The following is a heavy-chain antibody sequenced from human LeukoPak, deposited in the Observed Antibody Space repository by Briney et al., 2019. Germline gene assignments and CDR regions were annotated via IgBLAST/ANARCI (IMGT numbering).Heavy chain of an antibody. CDR3: ARGETSMVRGVITPYYFDY. D-gene: IGHD3-10*01. CDR2: IIPIFGTA. J-gene: IGHJ4*02. CDR1: GGTFSSYA. V-gene: IGHV1-69*13. Sequence: ASVKVSCKASGGTFSSYAISWVRQAPGQGLEWMGGIIPIFGTANHAQKFQGRVTITADESTSTAYMELSRLRSEDTAVYYCARGETSMVRGVITPYYFDYWGQGTLVTVSS.